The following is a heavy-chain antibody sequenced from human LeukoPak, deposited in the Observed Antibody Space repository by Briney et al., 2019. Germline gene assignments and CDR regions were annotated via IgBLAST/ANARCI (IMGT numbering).Heavy chain of an antibody. CDR2: IYYTGIT. CDR3: AASSGVTLGRF. CDR1: GGSFSGYY. V-gene: IGHV4-34*09. D-gene: IGHD3-16*01. Sequence: SETLSLTCAVYGGSFSGYYYNWIRQHPGKGLEWIGYIYYTGITSYNPSLKSRVSMSVDTSMNQVSLKLNSLTAADTAVYYCAASSGVTLGRFWGQGTLVTVSS. J-gene: IGHJ4*02.